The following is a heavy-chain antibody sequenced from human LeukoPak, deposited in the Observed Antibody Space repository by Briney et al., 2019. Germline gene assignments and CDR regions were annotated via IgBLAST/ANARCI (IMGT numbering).Heavy chain of an antibody. CDR1: GGSFSAYY. V-gene: IGHV4-34*01. D-gene: IGHD2-8*02. CDR3: ARVRSWWLRSSSYYYYGMDV. CDR2: INHSGST. Sequence: SETLSLTCAVYGGSFSAYYWSWVRQPPGKGLEWIGEINHSGSTNYNPSLKSRVTMSVDTSKNQFSLKLSSVTAADTAVYYCARVRSWWLRSSSYYYYGMDVWGQGTTVTVSS. J-gene: IGHJ6*02.